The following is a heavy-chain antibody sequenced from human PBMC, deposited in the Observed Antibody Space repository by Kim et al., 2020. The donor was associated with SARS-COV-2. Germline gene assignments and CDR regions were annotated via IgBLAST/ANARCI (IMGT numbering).Heavy chain of an antibody. CDR1: GFTLSNSR. CDR3: TRDHADSTGYYHFDY. J-gene: IGHJ4*01. CDR2: IKSRTNDTTT. Sequence: GGSLRLSCAASGFTLSNSRMQWVRQAPGKGLECVGRIKSRTNDTTTAYAATVRGSFTISRGNTENTLYLQKNSLKAEDTVVYSCTRDHADSTGYYHFDY. D-gene: IGHD3-22*01. V-gene: IGHV3-15*01.